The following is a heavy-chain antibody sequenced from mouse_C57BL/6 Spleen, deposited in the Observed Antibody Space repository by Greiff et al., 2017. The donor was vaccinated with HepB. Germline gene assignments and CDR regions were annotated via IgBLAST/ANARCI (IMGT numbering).Heavy chain of an antibody. CDR2: IDPSDSYT. D-gene: IGHD2-4*01. J-gene: IGHJ4*01. Sequence: VQLQQPGAELVMPGASVKLSCKASGYTFTSYWMHWVKQRPGQGLEWIGEIDPSDSYTNYNQKFKGKSTLTVDKSSSTAYMQLSSLTSEDSAVYYCARRGLREAMDYWGQGTSVTVSS. CDR1: GYTFTSYW. CDR3: ARRGLREAMDY. V-gene: IGHV1-69*01.